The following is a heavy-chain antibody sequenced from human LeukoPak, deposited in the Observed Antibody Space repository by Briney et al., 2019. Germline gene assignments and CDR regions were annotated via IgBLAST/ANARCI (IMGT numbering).Heavy chain of an antibody. CDR3: ARAVGATHFDY. J-gene: IGHJ4*02. CDR1: GFTFSSYW. V-gene: IGHV3-7*04. D-gene: IGHD1-26*01. CDR2: IKQDGSEK. Sequence: GGSLRLSCAASGFTFSSYWMSWVRQAPGKGLEWVANIKQDGSEKFYVDSVKGRFTISRDNDKNSLCLQMNSLRAEDTAVYYCARAVGATHFDYWGQGILVTISS.